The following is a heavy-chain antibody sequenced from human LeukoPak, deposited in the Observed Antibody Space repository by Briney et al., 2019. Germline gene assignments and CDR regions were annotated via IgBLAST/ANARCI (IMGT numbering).Heavy chain of an antibody. D-gene: IGHD2-21*02. CDR2: IWYDGSKK. CDR3: ARGWYGDRTFDY. J-gene: IGHJ4*02. CDR1: GFTFSSYG. Sequence: GGSLSLSCAASGFTFSSYGMNWVRQAPGKGLEWVAVIWYDGSKKNYADSVKGRFSISRDNSKNTLDLQMNSLRVEDTAVYYCARGWYGDRTFDYWGQGILVTVSS. V-gene: IGHV3-33*01.